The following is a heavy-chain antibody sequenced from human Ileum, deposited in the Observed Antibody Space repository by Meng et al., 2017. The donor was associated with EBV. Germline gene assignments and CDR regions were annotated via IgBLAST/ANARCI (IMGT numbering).Heavy chain of an antibody. V-gene: IGHV4-4*02. J-gene: IGHJ4*02. CDR2: ILHAGVT. D-gene: IGHD3-16*01. Sequence: VPLHASRPSLVTPSAPPSLPCRLSDASPISRNWWCSVRQPPGKGLEWIGEILHAGVTNYNPSLKSRVSMSVDRSRIQASLNLNSVTAADTAIYYCARGEDYTWDVWGQGILVTVSS. CDR3: ARGEDYTWDV. CDR1: DASPISRNW.